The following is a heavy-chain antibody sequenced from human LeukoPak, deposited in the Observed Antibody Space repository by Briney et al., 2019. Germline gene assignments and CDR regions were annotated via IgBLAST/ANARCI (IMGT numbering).Heavy chain of an antibody. V-gene: IGHV4-39*07. CDR3: ARGRVPAATNYYYYYMDV. Sequence: SETLSLTCTVSGGSISSSSYYWGWIRQPPGKGLEWIGRIYTSGSTNYNPSLKSRVTMSVDTSKNQFSLKLSSVTAADTAVYYCARGRVPAATNYYYYYMDVWGKGTTVTVSS. J-gene: IGHJ6*03. D-gene: IGHD2-2*01. CDR1: GGSISSSSYY. CDR2: IYTSGST.